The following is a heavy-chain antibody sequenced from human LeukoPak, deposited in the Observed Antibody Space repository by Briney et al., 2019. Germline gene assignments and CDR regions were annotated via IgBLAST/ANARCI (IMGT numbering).Heavy chain of an antibody. D-gene: IGHD5-24*01. CDR2: INPSGGST. V-gene: IGHV1-46*01. J-gene: IGHJ4*02. CDR3: ARVRVEGYNYRGRYYFDY. CDR1: GYTFTSYY. Sequence: GASVKVSCKASGYTFTSYYMHWVRQAPGQGLEWMGIINPSGGSTSYAQKFQGRVTITRNTSISTAYMELSSLRSEDTAVYYCARVRVEGYNYRGRYYFDYWGQGTLVTVSS.